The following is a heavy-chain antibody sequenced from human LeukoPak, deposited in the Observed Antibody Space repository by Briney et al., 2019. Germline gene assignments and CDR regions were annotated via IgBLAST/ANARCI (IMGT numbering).Heavy chain of an antibody. V-gene: IGHV3-30*18. J-gene: IGHJ4*02. CDR2: ISYDGSNK. Sequence: QPGGSLRLSCAASGFTFSSYGMHWVRQAPGKGLEWVAVISYDGSNKYYADSVKGRFTISRDNSKNTLYLQMNSLRAEDTAVYCCAKDLSNTMIHHYWGQGTLVTVSS. CDR3: AKDLSNTMIHHY. D-gene: IGHD3-22*01. CDR1: GFTFSSYG.